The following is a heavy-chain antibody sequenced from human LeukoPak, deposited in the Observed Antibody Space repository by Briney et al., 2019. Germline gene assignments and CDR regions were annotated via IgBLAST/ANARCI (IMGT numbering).Heavy chain of an antibody. Sequence: GGSLRLSCAASGFTFSSYWMSWVRQAPGKGLEWVANIKQDGSEKYYVDSVRGRFTISRDNAKNSLYLQMNSLRAEDTAVYYCARDPKQWLVRGGDYWGQGALVTVSS. CDR2: IKQDGSEK. CDR1: GFTFSSYW. D-gene: IGHD6-19*01. J-gene: IGHJ4*02. CDR3: ARDPKQWLVRGGDY. V-gene: IGHV3-7*01.